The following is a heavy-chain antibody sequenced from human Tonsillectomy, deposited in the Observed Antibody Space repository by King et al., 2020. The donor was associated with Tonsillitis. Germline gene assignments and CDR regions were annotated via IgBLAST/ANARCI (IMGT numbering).Heavy chain of an antibody. J-gene: IGHJ5*02. D-gene: IGHD5-12*01. Sequence: VQLVESGGGLVQPGGSLRLSCAASGFTFNSYAMSWVRQAPGKGLEWVSAIGGGGGTTYYADSVKGRFTISRDNSKNTLYLQIHSLRAEDTAVYYCAIGRGFSGYVIDLWGQGTLVTVSS. V-gene: IGHV3-23*04. CDR1: GFTFNSYA. CDR2: IGGGGGTT. CDR3: AIGRGFSGYVIDL.